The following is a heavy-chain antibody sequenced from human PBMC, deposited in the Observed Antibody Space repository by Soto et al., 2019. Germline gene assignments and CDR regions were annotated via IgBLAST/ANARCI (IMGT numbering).Heavy chain of an antibody. V-gene: IGHV4-4*02. J-gene: IGHJ3*01. D-gene: IGHD7-27*01. CDR2: IHHSGST. CDR1: GGSLTSNDW. CDR3: ARSTGGDACHF. Sequence: QVQLQESGPGLVKPSGTLSLTCAVSGGSLTSNDWWTWVRQPPGKGLEWVGQIHHSGSTFYNPSLRSRITVSINVSANHFSLHQDSVTAADTALYYCARSTGGDACHFWGQGTMVTVSS.